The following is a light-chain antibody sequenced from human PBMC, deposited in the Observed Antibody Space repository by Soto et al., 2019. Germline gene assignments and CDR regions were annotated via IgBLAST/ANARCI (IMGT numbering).Light chain of an antibody. CDR1: SSDVGGYNY. V-gene: IGLV2-14*03. J-gene: IGLJ1*01. Sequence: QSALTQPASVSGSPGQSITISCTGTSSDVGGYNYVSWYQHHPGKFPMLIIYDVTNRPSGVSNPFSGSKSGNTASLTISGLQPEDEADYYCSSYTTSNTRQIVFGTGTKVTV. CDR3: SSYTTSNTRQIV. CDR2: DVT.